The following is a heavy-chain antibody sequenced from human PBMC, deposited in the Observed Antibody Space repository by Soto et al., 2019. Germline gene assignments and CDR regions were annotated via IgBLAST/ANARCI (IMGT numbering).Heavy chain of an antibody. V-gene: IGHV4-4*07. D-gene: IGHD2-2*01. CDR3: ARDIGSYAYAEGY. CDR2: VYSSGTT. J-gene: IGHJ4*02. CDR1: GGSINSYW. Sequence: SDTLSLTCSVSGGSINSYWWSWIRSPAGKGLEWIGRVYSSGTTDYNPSLNSRATMSVETSKNQFSLKLTSVTAADTAVYYCARDIGSYAYAEGYWGQGIQVTVS.